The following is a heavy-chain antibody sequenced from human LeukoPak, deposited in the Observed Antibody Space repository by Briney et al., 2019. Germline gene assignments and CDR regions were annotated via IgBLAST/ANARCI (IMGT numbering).Heavy chain of an antibody. Sequence: SQTLSLTCTVSGGSISSGDYYWSWIRQPPGKGLEWIGYIYYSGSTYYNPSLKSRVTISVDTSKNQFSLKLSSVTAADTAVDYCARGTYCGGDCWDVWGQGTTVTVSS. J-gene: IGHJ6*02. D-gene: IGHD2-21*02. V-gene: IGHV4-30-4*01. CDR3: ARGTYCGGDCWDV. CDR1: GGSISSGDYY. CDR2: IYYSGST.